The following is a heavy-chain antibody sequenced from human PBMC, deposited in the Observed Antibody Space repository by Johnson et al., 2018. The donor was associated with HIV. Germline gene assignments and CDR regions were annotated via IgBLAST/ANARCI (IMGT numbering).Heavy chain of an antibody. D-gene: IGHD3-22*01. CDR3: VRDKPIPYYYDTIGYYLDAFDI. J-gene: IGHJ3*02. V-gene: IGHV3-53*01. Sequence: VQLVESGGGLIQPGGSLRLSCAASGFTVSSSYMSWVRQAPGKGLEWVSIIYSGGTTYYADSVKGRFTISRDNAKNSLYLQMHGLRAEDTALYYCVRDKPIPYYYDTIGYYLDAFDIWGQGTMVTVSS. CDR2: IYSGGTT. CDR1: GFTVSSSY.